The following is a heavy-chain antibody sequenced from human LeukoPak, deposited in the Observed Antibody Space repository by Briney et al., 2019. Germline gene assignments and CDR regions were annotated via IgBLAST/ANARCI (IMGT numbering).Heavy chain of an antibody. CDR2: IYYSGST. V-gene: IGHV4-39*07. CDR3: ARSFQLPPVGAFDI. D-gene: IGHD2-15*01. J-gene: IGHJ3*02. Sequence: SETLSLTCTVSGGSISSSTYYWGWIRQPPGKGLEWLGSIYYSGSTYYNPSLKSRVTISLDTSKNQFSLKLSSVTAADTAVYYCARSFQLPPVGAFDIWGQGTMVTVSS. CDR1: GGSISSSTYY.